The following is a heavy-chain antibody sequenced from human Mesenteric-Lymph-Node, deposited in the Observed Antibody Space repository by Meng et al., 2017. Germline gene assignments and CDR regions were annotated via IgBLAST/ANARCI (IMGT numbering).Heavy chain of an antibody. CDR1: GFTFSSYS. J-gene: IGHJ4*02. Sequence: GGSLRLSCAASGFTFSSYSMNWVRQAPGKGLEWVSSISSSSSYIYYADSVKGRFTISRDNAKNSLYLQMNSLRAEDTAVYYCARTPNRWGYYGSGSYYNFDYWGQGTLVTVSS. D-gene: IGHD3-10*01. CDR2: ISSSSSYI. CDR3: ARTPNRWGYYGSGSYYNFDY. V-gene: IGHV3-21*01.